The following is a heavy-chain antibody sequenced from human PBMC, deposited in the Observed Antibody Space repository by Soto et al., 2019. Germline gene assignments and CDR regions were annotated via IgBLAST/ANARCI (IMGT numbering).Heavy chain of an antibody. CDR2: IYPGDSDT. CDR3: ARLNQGYSQPKYGMDV. V-gene: IGHV5-51*01. J-gene: IGHJ6*02. CDR1: GYSFTSYW. D-gene: IGHD2-15*01. Sequence: RGESLKISCKGSGYSFTSYWIGWVRQMPGKGLEWMGIIYPGDSDTRYSPSFQGQVTISADKSISTAYLQWSSLKASDTAMYYCARLNQGYSQPKYGMDVWGQGTTVTVSS.